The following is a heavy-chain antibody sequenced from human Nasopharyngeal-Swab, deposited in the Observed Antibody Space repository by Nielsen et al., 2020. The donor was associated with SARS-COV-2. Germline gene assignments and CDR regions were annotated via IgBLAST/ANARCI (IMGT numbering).Heavy chain of an antibody. CDR1: GFTFSSYS. D-gene: IGHD3-3*01. V-gene: IGHV3-21*01. J-gene: IGHJ6*02. CDR3: ARDRAMREITIFGQMGGDYYYGMDV. CDR2: ISSSSSYI. Sequence: GESLRLSCAASGFTFSSYSMNWVRQAPGKGLEWVSSISSSSSYIYYADSVKGRFTISRDNAKNSLYLQMNSLRAEDTAVYYCARDRAMREITIFGQMGGDYYYGMDVWGQGTTVTVSS.